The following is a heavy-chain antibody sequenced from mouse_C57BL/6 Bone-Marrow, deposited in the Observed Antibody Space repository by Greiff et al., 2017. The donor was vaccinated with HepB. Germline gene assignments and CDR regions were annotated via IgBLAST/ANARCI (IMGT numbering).Heavy chain of an antibody. CDR2: IDPEDGET. CDR3: ARSYEYDAGYYAMDY. Sequence: VHVKQSGAELVKPGASVKLSCTASGFNIKDYYMHWVKQRTEQGLEWIGRIDPEDGETKYAPKFQGKATITADTSSNTAYLQLSSLTSEDTAVYYCARSYEYDAGYYAMDYWGQGTSVTVSS. CDR1: GFNIKDYY. D-gene: IGHD2-4*01. J-gene: IGHJ4*01. V-gene: IGHV14-2*01.